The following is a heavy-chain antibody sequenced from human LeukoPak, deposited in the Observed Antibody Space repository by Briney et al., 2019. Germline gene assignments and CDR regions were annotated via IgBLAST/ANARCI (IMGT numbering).Heavy chain of an antibody. CDR1: GGSFSGYC. D-gene: IGHD1-26*01. J-gene: IGHJ4*02. CDR3: ARGSSDSGSYWGDYFDY. CDR2: INHSGST. Sequence: SETLSLTCAVYGGSFSGYCWSWIRQPPGKGLEWIGEINHSGSTNYNPSLKSRVTISVDTSKNQFSLKLSSVTAADTAVYYCARGSSDSGSYWGDYFDYWGQGTLVTVSS. V-gene: IGHV4-34*01.